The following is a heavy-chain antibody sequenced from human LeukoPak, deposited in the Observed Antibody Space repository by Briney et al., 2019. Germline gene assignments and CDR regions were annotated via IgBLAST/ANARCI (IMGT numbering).Heavy chain of an antibody. V-gene: IGHV3-30*18. D-gene: IGHD3-9*01. J-gene: IGHJ1*01. CDR2: ISYDGSNK. CDR3: AKADLFVDILTGYYRGRPAEYFQH. Sequence: PGGSLRLSCAASGFTFSSYGMHWVRQAPGKGLEWVAVISYDGSNKYYADSVKGRFTISRDNFKNTLYLQMNSLRAEDTAVYYCAKADLFVDILTGYYRGRPAEYFQHWGQGTLVTVSS. CDR1: GFTFSSYG.